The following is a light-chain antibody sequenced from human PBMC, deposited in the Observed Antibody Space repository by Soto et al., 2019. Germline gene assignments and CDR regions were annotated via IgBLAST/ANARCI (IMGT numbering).Light chain of an antibody. CDR2: GAS. CDR3: QQYATSPLT. J-gene: IGKJ4*01. CDR1: QSVARNS. V-gene: IGKV3-20*01. Sequence: ENVLTQSPGRLSLSVGERATLSCRASQSVARNSIAWYQQPVGQPPRLLIYGASGRATGVPDRFSGSGSGTIFTLTSERVEAEDFAVYHCQQYATSPLTFGGGTKLEIK.